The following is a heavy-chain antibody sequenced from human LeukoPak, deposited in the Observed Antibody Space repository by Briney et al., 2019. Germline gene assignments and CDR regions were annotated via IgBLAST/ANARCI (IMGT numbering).Heavy chain of an antibody. CDR1: GYTFTSYG. CDR2: ISAYNGNT. J-gene: IGHJ5*02. V-gene: IGHV1-18*01. Sequence: ASVKVSCKASGYTFTSYGISWVRQAPGQGLEWMGWISAYNGNTNYAQKLQGRVTMTTDTSTSTAYMELRSLRSDDTAVYYCARDRVVVAATPGSWFDPWGQGTLVTVSS. CDR3: ARDRVVVAATPGSWFDP. D-gene: IGHD2-15*01.